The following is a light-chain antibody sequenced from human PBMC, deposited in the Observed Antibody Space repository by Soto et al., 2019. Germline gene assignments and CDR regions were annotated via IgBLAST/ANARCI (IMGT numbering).Light chain of an antibody. J-gene: IGLJ2*01. V-gene: IGLV2-14*01. Sequence: QSALTQPASVSGSPGQSITISCTGTSSDVGGYNYVSWYQQHPGKAPNLMIYDVSNRPSGVSNRFSGSKSGNTASLTISGLQAEDEADYYCSSYTSRYTLVFGGGTQLTVL. CDR2: DVS. CDR3: SSYTSRYTLV. CDR1: SSDVGGYNY.